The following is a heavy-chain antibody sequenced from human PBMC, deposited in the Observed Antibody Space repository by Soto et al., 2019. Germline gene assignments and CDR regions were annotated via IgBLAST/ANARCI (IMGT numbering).Heavy chain of an antibody. V-gene: IGHV1-69*13. CDR2: IIPIFGTA. D-gene: IGHD1-26*01. CDR1: GGTFSSYA. Sequence: SVKVSCKASGGTFSSYAISWVRQAPGQGLEWMGGIIPIFGTANYAQKFQGRVTITADESTSTAYMELSSLRSEDTAVYYCAGEWGGSYFPHRDNWFDPWGQGTLVTVSS. CDR3: AGEWGGSYFPHRDNWFDP. J-gene: IGHJ5*02.